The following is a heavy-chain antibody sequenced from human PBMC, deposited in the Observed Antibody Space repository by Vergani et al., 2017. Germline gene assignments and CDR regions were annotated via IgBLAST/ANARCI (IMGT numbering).Heavy chain of an antibody. CDR1: GYSFSSYD. CDR2: MNPNSGTT. D-gene: IGHD5-12*01. CDR3: AREWQRTPKN. V-gene: IGHV1-8*01. Sequence: QVQLVQSGAEVKKPGASVKVSCRASGYSFSSYDISWVRQATGQGLEWMGWMNPNSGTTGYAQKFQGRVTMTRNTSINTAYMELSRLSFEDAAVYYCAREWQRTPKNWGQGTLVTVSS. J-gene: IGHJ4*02.